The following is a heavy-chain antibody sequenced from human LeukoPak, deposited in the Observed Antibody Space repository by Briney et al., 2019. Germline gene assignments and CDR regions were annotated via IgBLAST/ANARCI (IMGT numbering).Heavy chain of an antibody. Sequence: GGSLRLSCAASGFTFSSYSMNWVRQAPGKGLEWVSSISSSSSYIYYADSVKGRFTISRDNAKNSLYLQMNSLRAEDTALYYSAKDGYYYDSSGYYIDYWGQGTLVTVSS. CDR1: GFTFSSYS. V-gene: IGHV3-21*04. CDR3: AKDGYYYDSSGYYIDY. CDR2: ISSSSSYI. D-gene: IGHD3-22*01. J-gene: IGHJ4*02.